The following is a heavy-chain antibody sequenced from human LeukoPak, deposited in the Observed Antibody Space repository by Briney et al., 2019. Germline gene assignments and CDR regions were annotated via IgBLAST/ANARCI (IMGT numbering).Heavy chain of an antibody. J-gene: IGHJ4*02. CDR3: AKERRGDYDSVY. Sequence: GGSLRVSCAASGFSFSSYGMHWVRQAPGKGLEWVAFIRYDGGNKYHADSVKGRFTITRDNSKNTLFLQMNSLRDDDTAVYYCAKERRGDYDSVYWGQGTLVIVSS. V-gene: IGHV3-30*02. CDR2: IRYDGGNK. CDR1: GFSFSSYG. D-gene: IGHD3-22*01.